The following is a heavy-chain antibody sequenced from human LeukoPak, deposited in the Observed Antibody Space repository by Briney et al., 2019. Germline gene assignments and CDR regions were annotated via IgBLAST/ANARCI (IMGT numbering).Heavy chain of an antibody. J-gene: IGHJ4*02. Sequence: GGSLRLSCAASGITLSNYGMSWVRQAPGKGLEWVAGISGSSGTTNYEDSVKGRFTVSRDNPKNTLYLQMNSLRAEDTAVYFCAKRGVVIRVILVGFHKQAYYFESWGQGVLVTVSS. CDR3: AKRGVVIRVILVGFHKQAYYFES. D-gene: IGHD3-9*01. CDR2: ISGSSGTT. CDR1: GITLSNYG. V-gene: IGHV3-23*01.